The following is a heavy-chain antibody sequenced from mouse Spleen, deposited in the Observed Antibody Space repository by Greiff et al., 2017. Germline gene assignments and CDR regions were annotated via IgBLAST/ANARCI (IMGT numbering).Heavy chain of an antibody. V-gene: IGHV3-6*01. CDR1: GYSITSGYY. D-gene: IGHD1-1*01. CDR2: ISYDGSN. Sequence: EVQLQQSGPGLVKPSQSLSLTCSVTGYSITSGYYWKWIRQCPGNKLEWMGYISYDGSNNYNPSLKNRISITRDTSKNQFFLKLNSVTTEDTATYYCARDYYGSSFYYWGQGTTLTVSS. CDR3: ARDYYGSSFYY. J-gene: IGHJ2*01.